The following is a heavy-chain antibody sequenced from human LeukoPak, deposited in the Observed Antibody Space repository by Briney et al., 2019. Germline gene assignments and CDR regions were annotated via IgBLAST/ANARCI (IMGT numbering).Heavy chain of an antibody. D-gene: IGHD3-10*01. CDR2: INPDSGDT. Sequence: ASVKVSCKASEYTFSVYHIHWVRQAPGQGLEWMGWINPDSGDTNYLQKFQGRVTMTRDTSISTAYMELSRLSSDDTAVYYCTRDLLGGSGTFDPWGQGTLVTVSS. J-gene: IGHJ5*02. V-gene: IGHV1-2*02. CDR1: EYTFSVYH. CDR3: TRDLLGGSGTFDP.